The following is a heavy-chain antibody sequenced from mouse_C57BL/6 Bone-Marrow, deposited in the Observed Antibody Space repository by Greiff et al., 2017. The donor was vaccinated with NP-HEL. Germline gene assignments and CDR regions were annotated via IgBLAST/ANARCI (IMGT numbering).Heavy chain of an antibody. CDR1: GYTFTSYW. CDR3: AITGTRYYFDY. J-gene: IGHJ2*01. CDR2: IDPSDSYT. D-gene: IGHD4-1*01. V-gene: IGHV1-69*01. Sequence: VQLQQPGAELVMPGASVKLSCKASGYTFTSYWMHWVKQRPGQGLEWIGEIDPSDSYTNYNQKFKGKSTLTVDKSSSTAYMQLSSLTSEDSAVYYCAITGTRYYFDYWGQGTTLTVSS.